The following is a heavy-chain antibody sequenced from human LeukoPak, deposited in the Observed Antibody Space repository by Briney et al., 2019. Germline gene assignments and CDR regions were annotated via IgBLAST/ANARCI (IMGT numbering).Heavy chain of an antibody. CDR1: GFTFSSYG. V-gene: IGHV3-30*18. D-gene: IGHD2-2*01. J-gene: IGHJ6*02. Sequence: PGGSLRLSCAASGFTFSSYGMHWVRQAPGKGLEWVAVISYDGSNKYYADSVKGRFTISRDNSKNTLYLQMNSLRAEDTAVYYCAKASRYCSSSSCSRAYYYYGMDVWGQGTTVTVSS. CDR2: ISYDGSNK. CDR3: AKASRYCSSSSCSRAYYYYGMDV.